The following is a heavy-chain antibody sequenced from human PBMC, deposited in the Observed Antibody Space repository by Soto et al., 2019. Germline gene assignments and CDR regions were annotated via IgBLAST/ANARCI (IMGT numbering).Heavy chain of an antibody. Sequence: QVQLVQSGAEVKKPGSSVKVSCKASGGTFSSYAISWVRQAPGQGLEWMGGIIPIFGTANYAQKFQGRVTITADESTSTAYMELSSLRSEDTAVYYWAREGTYGDYDPHFGYWGQGTLVTVSS. V-gene: IGHV1-69*12. D-gene: IGHD4-17*01. CDR3: AREGTYGDYDPHFGY. CDR2: IIPIFGTA. CDR1: GGTFSSYA. J-gene: IGHJ4*02.